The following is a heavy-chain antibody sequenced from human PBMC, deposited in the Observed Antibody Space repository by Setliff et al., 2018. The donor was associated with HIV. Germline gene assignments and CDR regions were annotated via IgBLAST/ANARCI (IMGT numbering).Heavy chain of an antibody. CDR1: GFTFSTYW. CDR2: INQDGATK. D-gene: IGHD6-13*01. Sequence: GGSLRLSCAASGFTFSTYWMSWVRQAPGKGLEWVANINQDGATKYYVDSVRGRFTISRDNAKNSVFLQMNSLRGEDTAIYYCAGSMGYFVKADWGQGILVTVSS. CDR3: AGSMGYFVKAD. V-gene: IGHV3-7*01. J-gene: IGHJ4*02.